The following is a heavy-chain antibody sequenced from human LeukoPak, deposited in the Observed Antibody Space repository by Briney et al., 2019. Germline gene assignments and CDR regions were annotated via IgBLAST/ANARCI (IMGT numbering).Heavy chain of an antibody. Sequence: ASVKVSCKASGYTFTGYYMHWVRQAPGQGLEWMGWINPNSGGTNYAQKFQGRVTMTRDTSISTAYTELSRLRSDDTAVYYCARAQRIVGATTGAFDIWGQGTMVTVSS. V-gene: IGHV1-2*02. CDR1: GYTFTGYY. D-gene: IGHD1-26*01. CDR3: ARAQRIVGATTGAFDI. CDR2: INPNSGGT. J-gene: IGHJ3*02.